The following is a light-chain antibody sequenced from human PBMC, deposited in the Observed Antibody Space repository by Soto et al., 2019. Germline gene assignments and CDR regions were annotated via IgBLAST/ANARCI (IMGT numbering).Light chain of an antibody. V-gene: IGKV1-5*03. CDR1: QTISSW. CDR2: KAS. CDR3: QPYNSYSAA. Sequence: DIQMTQSPSTLSGSVGDRVTITFRASQTISSWLAWYQQKPGKAPKLLIYKASTLKSGVPSRFSGSGSGTEFTLTISSLQPDDFATYDCQPYNSYSAALGQGTKVELK. J-gene: IGKJ1*01.